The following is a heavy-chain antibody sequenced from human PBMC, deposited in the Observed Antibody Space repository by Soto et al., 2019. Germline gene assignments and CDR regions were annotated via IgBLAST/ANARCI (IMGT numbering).Heavy chain of an antibody. J-gene: IGHJ4*02. D-gene: IGHD2-8*02. V-gene: IGHV4-4*07. Sequence: SETLSLTCTVSGASITGTSYWSWIRQPAGKGLEWIGRFSLSGTTNYNPSLRSRVTMSADVSKNQFSLRLTSVTAADTALYYCARGMTPPGAPAWYYFDSWGQGTLVTVPQ. CDR3: ARGMTPPGAPAWYYFDS. CDR2: FSLSGTT. CDR1: GASITGTSY.